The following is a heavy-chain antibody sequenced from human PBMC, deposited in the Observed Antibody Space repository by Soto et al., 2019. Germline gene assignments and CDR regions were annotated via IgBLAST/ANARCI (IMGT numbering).Heavy chain of an antibody. J-gene: IGHJ4*02. D-gene: IGHD2-2*01. CDR2: ISYDGSNK. CDR3: AKDGAQVVPAFSYFDY. Sequence: RPLRLSCAASGFTFSSYGMHWVRQAPGKGLEWVAVISYDGSNKYYADSVKGRFTISRDNSKNTLYLQMNSLRAEDTAVYYCAKDGAQVVPAFSYFDYWGQGTLVTVSS. CDR1: GFTFSSYG. V-gene: IGHV3-30*18.